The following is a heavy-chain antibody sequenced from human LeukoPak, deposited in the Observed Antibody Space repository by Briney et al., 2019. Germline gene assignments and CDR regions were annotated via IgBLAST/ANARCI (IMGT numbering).Heavy chain of an antibody. CDR3: ARATGLLSGFDY. J-gene: IGHJ4*02. CDR2: FDPEDGET. CDR1: GYTLTELS. V-gene: IGHV1-24*01. Sequence: ASVKVSCKVSGYTLTELSMHWVRQAPGKGLEWMGGFDPEDGETTYAQKFQGRVTITADESTSTAYMELSSLRSEDTAVYYCARATGLLSGFDYWGQGTLVTVSS. D-gene: IGHD2-15*01.